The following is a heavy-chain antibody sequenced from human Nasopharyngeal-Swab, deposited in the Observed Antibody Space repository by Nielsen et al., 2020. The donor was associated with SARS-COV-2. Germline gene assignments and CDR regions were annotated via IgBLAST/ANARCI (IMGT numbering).Heavy chain of an antibody. CDR1: GFTFSSYG. CDR3: AKVYGGSEFDP. V-gene: IGHV3-30*18. CDR2: ISYGGSNK. D-gene: IGHD4-23*01. Sequence: GESLKISCAASGFTFSSYGMHWVRQAPGKGLEWVALISYGGSNKYYADSVKGRFTISRDNSKNTLYLQMNSLRAEDTAVYYCAKVYGGSEFDPWGQGTLVTVSS. J-gene: IGHJ5*02.